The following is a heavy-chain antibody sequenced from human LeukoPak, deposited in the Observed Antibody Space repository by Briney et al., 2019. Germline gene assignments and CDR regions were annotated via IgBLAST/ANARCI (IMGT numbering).Heavy chain of an antibody. Sequence: PGGSLRLSCAVSGFTFSSYAMSWVRQAPGKGLEWVSGISGSGGSTYYTDSVKGRFTIPRDNTKNSLYLQMNSLRVDDTAVYYCARAFYSWGQGTLVTVSS. CDR2: ISGSGGST. V-gene: IGHV3-23*01. CDR1: GFTFSSYA. CDR3: ARAFYS. J-gene: IGHJ4*02.